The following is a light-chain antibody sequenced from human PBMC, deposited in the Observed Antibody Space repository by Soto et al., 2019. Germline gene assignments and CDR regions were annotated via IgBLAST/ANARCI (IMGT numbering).Light chain of an antibody. Sequence: EIIMTQSPCALSVSPGDRATLSFSYSQGVTTNFAWYQQKSGQSPRLLIYDVSNRATGVPARFSGSGSETDFTLTISGLRSEDSAVYFCQQYNNWPFSFGQGTRLEIK. CDR1: QGVTTN. J-gene: IGKJ5*01. CDR3: QQYNNWPFS. CDR2: DVS. V-gene: IGKV3-15*01.